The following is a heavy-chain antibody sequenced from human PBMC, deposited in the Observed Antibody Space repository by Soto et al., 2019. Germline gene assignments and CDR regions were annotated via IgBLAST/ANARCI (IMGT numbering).Heavy chain of an antibody. CDR1: GFTFSSYS. Sequence: GGSLSLSCAASGFTFSSYSMNWVRQAPGKGLEWVSSISSSSSYIYYADSVKGRFTISRDNAKNSLYLQMNSLRAEDTAVYYYASSSGYDPSSYYGMDVWGQGTTVTVSS. J-gene: IGHJ6*02. CDR3: ASSSGYDPSSYYGMDV. V-gene: IGHV3-21*01. D-gene: IGHD5-12*01. CDR2: ISSSSSYI.